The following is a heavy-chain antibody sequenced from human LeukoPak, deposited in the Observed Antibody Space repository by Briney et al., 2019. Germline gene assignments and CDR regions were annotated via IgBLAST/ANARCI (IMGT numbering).Heavy chain of an antibody. CDR3: ATSTVSSGSYYFDY. J-gene: IGHJ4*02. CDR2: IYYSGTT. D-gene: IGHD1-26*01. V-gene: IGHV4-59*01. Sequence: PSETLSLTCTVSGVSISSYYWSWIRQPPGKGLDWIGYIYYSGTTNYNPSLKSRITISVDTSKKQLSLKLSSVTAADTAMYYCATSTVSSGSYYFDYWGQGTLVTVSS. CDR1: GVSISSYY.